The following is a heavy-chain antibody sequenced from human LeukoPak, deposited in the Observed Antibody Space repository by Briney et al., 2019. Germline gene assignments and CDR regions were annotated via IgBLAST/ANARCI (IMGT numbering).Heavy chain of an antibody. CDR1: GFTFSSYG. V-gene: IGHV3-33*01. CDR3: AREGAPYSSSWYVDY. CDR2: IWYDGSNK. Sequence: PGRSLRLSCAASGFTFSSYGMHWVRQAPGKGLERVAVIWYDGSNKYYADSVKGRFTISRDNSKNTLYLQMNSLIAEDTAVYYCAREGAPYSSSWYVDYWGQGTLVTVSS. D-gene: IGHD6-13*01. J-gene: IGHJ4*02.